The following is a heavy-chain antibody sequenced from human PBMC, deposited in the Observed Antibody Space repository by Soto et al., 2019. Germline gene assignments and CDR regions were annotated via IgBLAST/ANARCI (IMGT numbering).Heavy chain of an antibody. D-gene: IGHD1-1*01. CDR1: SYTFTNYG. CDR2: INAYNGNT. V-gene: IGHV1-18*01. CDR3: ARAELEGRYLVEYFQH. J-gene: IGHJ1*01. Sequence: ASVKVSCKASSYTFTNYGISWVRQAPGQGLEWMGWINAYNGNTNYAQIFQDRVTMTTDTSTSTAYMELRSLRSDDTAVYYCARAELEGRYLVEYFQHWGQGTLVTVS.